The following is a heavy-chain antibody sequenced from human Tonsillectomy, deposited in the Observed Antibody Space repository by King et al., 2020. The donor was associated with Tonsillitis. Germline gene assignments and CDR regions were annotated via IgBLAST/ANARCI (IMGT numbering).Heavy chain of an antibody. J-gene: IGHJ4*02. CDR3: AGVHQLLRGNDF. V-gene: IGHV1-8*01. CDR2: MNPDSGYT. Sequence: VQLVESGTEVKKPGASVKVSCKASGYTFTTYDIAWVRQATGQGLEGVGWMNPDSGYTAYPQKFQGRVTMTGDTSISTAYMELNSLGSGDTAIYFCAGVHQLLRGNDFWGQGTLVTVSS. CDR1: GYTFTTYD. D-gene: IGHD2-2*01.